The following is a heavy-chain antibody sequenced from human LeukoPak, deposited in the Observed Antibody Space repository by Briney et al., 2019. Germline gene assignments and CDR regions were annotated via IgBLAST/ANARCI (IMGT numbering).Heavy chain of an antibody. V-gene: IGHV4-4*07. CDR1: GGSINSYY. CDR2: VYSSGNT. D-gene: IGHD4-23*01. CDR3: ARGGKATVVTM. Sequence: SETLSLTCTVSGGSINSYYWSWIRQPAGKGLEWIGGVYSSGNTNYNPSLKSRVSMSVDTSKNQFSLKLTSVTAADTAVYYCARGGKATVVTMWGQGILVTVSS. J-gene: IGHJ4*02.